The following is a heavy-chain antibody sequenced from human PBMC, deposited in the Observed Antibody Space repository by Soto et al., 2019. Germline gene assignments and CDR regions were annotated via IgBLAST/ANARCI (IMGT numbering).Heavy chain of an antibody. D-gene: IGHD3-22*01. CDR2: VYYRGST. V-gene: IGHV4-59*01. J-gene: IGHJ3*02. CDR1: GGSISSYY. Sequence: SETLSLTCTVSGGSISSYYWSWIRQPPGKGLEGIGYVYYRGSTNYNPSLKSRVTISVDTSKNQFSLKLSSVTAADTAVYYCAGDGGRGYSQNDAFDIWGQGTMVAVSS. CDR3: AGDGGRGYSQNDAFDI.